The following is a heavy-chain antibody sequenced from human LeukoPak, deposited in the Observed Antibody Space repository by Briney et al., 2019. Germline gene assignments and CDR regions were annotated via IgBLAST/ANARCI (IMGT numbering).Heavy chain of an antibody. CDR3: ARAPWSDSSGYWFDY. J-gene: IGHJ4*02. CDR1: GFTFSKYG. D-gene: IGHD3-22*01. CDR2: ISYDGNDK. Sequence: TGGSLRLSCVASGFTFSKYGMLWVRQAPGKGLEWVAVISYDGNDKYYADSVKGRFTISRDISKNTLYLQMNTLRTEDTAVYYCARAPWSDSSGYWFDYWGQGTLVTVSS. V-gene: IGHV3-30*03.